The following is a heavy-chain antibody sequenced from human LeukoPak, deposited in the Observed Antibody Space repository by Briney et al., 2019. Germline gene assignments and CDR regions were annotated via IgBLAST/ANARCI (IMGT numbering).Heavy chain of an antibody. CDR3: AKSLVKVIAAAGT. J-gene: IGHJ4*02. V-gene: IGHV3-23*01. Sequence: SGGSLRLSCAASGFTFSGYAMSWVRQAPGKGLEWVSAISGSGGSTYYADSVKGRFTISRDNSKNTLYLQMNSLRAEDTAVYYCAKSLVKVIAAAGTWGQGTLVTVSS. D-gene: IGHD6-13*01. CDR2: ISGSGGST. CDR1: GFTFSGYA.